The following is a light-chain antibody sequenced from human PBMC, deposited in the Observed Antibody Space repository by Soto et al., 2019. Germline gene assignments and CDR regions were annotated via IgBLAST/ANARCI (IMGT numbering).Light chain of an antibody. V-gene: IGLV1-40*01. CDR2: GNS. CDR1: SSTIGAGYD. Sequence: QSVLTQPPSVSGPPGKGVTTPAPGASSTIGAGYDVHWYQQLPGTAPKLLIYGNSDRPSGVPDRFSGSKSGTPASLAITGLQAEDEADYYCQSYDSSLSGYVVFGGGTKVTVL. J-gene: IGLJ2*01. CDR3: QSYDSSLSGYVV.